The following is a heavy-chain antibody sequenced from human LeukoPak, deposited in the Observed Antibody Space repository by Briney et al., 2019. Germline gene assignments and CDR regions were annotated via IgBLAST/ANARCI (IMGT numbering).Heavy chain of an antibody. CDR1: GGSISSYF. CDR3: ARHGSYRYYFDY. D-gene: IGHD3-10*01. CDR2: IYYNGST. V-gene: IGHV4-59*08. J-gene: IGHJ4*02. Sequence: SSETLSLTCTVSGGSISSYFWSWIRQPPGKGLEWIGYIYYNGSTNYNPSLKSRVTISLDTSKNQFSLRLSSMTAADTAVYYCARHGSYRYYFDYWGQGTLVTVSS.